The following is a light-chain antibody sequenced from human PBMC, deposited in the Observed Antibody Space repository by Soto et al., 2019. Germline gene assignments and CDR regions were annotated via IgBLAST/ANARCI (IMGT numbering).Light chain of an antibody. V-gene: IGKV1-39*01. Sequence: DIQLTQSPSSLSASIGDRVTITCRASQNIATHLNWYRQKPGKSPRLLIHAASTLESEVESRFSGSGSGTDFPLTIASLQTEDFATYYCQQSHSAPLTFGGGTKIEIK. CDR3: QQSHSAPLT. CDR2: AAS. J-gene: IGKJ4*01. CDR1: QNIATH.